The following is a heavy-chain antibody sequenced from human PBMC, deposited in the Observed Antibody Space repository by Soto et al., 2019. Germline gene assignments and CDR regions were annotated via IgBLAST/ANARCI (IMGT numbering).Heavy chain of an antibody. V-gene: IGHV4-59*01. CDR2: IYYSGST. J-gene: IGHJ4*02. CDR3: ARDSPAAGPSSFDY. Sequence: KPSETLSLTCTVSGGSISSYYWSWIRQPPGKGLEWIGYIYYSGSTNYNPSLKSRVTISVDTSKNQFSLKLSSVTAADTAVYYCARDSPAAGPSSFDYWGQGTLVTVSS. CDR1: GGSISSYY. D-gene: IGHD6-13*01.